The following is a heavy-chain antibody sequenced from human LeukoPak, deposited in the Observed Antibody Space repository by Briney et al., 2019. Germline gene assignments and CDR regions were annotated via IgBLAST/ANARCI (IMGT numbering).Heavy chain of an antibody. Sequence: GGSLRLSCAASGFTFSSYGMHWVRQAPGKGLEWVAVIWYDGSNKYYADSVKGRFTISRDNSKNTLYLQMNSLRAEDTAVYYCATPLVQAAFDIWGQGTMVTVSS. CDR2: IWYDGSNK. CDR1: GFTFSSYG. CDR3: ATPLVQAAFDI. V-gene: IGHV3-33*01. D-gene: IGHD1-26*01. J-gene: IGHJ3*02.